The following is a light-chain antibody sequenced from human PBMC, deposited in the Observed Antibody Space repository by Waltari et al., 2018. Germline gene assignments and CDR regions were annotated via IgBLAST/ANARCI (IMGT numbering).Light chain of an antibody. CDR2: WAS. CDR3: QQYYTTPYT. V-gene: IGKV4-1*01. CDR1: QSVLYNSNNKNY. Sequence: DIVMTQSPDPLAVSLGERATINCKSSQSVLYNSNNKNYLAWFQQKPGQPPKLLIYWASTRESGVPDRFSGSGSGTEFTLTISSLQAEDVAVYYCQQYYTTPYTFGQGTKLEIK. J-gene: IGKJ2*01.